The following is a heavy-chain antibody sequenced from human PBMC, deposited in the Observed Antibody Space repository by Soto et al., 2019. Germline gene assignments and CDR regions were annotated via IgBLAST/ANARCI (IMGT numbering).Heavy chain of an antibody. CDR2: MFYGVST. J-gene: IGHJ4*02. CDR1: GSSINSSGYY. V-gene: IGHV4-39*01. Sequence: SETLSLTCTVPGSSINSSGYYWGWIRQPPGKRLEWIGSMFYGVSTYYNPSLKSRVTVSVDTSKNQFSLNLRSVTAADTAVYYCARLPSRHLVDYWGQGTLVTVSS. D-gene: IGHD3-3*02. CDR3: ARLPSRHLVDY.